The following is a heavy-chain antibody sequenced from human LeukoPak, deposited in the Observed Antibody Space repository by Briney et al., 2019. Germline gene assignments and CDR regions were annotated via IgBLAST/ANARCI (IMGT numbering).Heavy chain of an antibody. D-gene: IGHD1-26*01. V-gene: IGHV1-2*02. Sequence: ASVKVSCKASGYTFTGYYMHWVRQAPGQGLEWMGWINPNSGGTNYAQKFQGRVTMTRDTSISTAYMELSRLRSDDTAVCYCARQGAATFRWFDPWGQGTLVTVSS. CDR3: ARQGAATFRWFDP. CDR2: INPNSGGT. CDR1: GYTFTGYY. J-gene: IGHJ5*02.